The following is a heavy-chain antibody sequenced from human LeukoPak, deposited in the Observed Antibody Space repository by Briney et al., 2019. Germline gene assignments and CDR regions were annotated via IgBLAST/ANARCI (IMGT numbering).Heavy chain of an antibody. J-gene: IGHJ3*02. V-gene: IGHV1-69*13. D-gene: IGHD3-22*01. Sequence: SVKVSCKASGGTFSSYAISWVRQAPGQGLEWMGGIIPISGTANYAQKFQGRVTITADESTSTAYVELSSLRSEDTAVYYCARWGDYYDSSGYPNDAFDIWGQGTMVTVSS. CDR2: IIPISGTA. CDR1: GGTFSSYA. CDR3: ARWGDYYDSSGYPNDAFDI.